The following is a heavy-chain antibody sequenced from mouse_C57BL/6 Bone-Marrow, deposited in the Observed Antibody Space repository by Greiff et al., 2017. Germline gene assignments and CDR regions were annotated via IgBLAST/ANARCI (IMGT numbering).Heavy chain of an antibody. Sequence: VKLMESGPGLVQPSQSLSITCTVSGFSLTSYGVHWVRQPPGKGLEWLGVIWSGGSTDYNAAFISRLSISKDNSKSQVFFQMNSLQADDTAIYYCAENVLYDYDLPRGYFDVWGTGTTVTVSS. D-gene: IGHD2-4*01. CDR3: AENVLYDYDLPRGYFDV. CDR2: IWSGGST. CDR1: GFSLTSYG. J-gene: IGHJ1*03. V-gene: IGHV2-4*01.